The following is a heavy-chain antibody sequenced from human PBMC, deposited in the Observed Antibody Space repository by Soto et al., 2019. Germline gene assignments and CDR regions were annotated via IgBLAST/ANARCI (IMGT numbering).Heavy chain of an antibody. V-gene: IGHV5-51*01. D-gene: IGHD2-2*03. CDR2: IYPGDSDT. CDR3: ARAGYCSSTSFYFDY. Sequence: GESLKISCKGSGYSFTSYWIGWVRQMPGKGLEWMGVIYPGDSDTRYSPSFQGQVTISADKSISTAYLQWSSLKASDTAMYYCARAGYCSSTSFYFDYWGQGTLVTVSS. J-gene: IGHJ4*02. CDR1: GYSFTSYW.